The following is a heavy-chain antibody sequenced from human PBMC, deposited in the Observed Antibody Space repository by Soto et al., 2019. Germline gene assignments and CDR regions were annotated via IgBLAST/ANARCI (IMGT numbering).Heavy chain of an antibody. J-gene: IGHJ4*02. CDR3: AVSSPDIVVLPSSIYFTS. CDR1: GSSSDPFT. D-gene: IGHD2-15*01. V-gene: IGHV3-9*02. CDR2: LSWDRSTV. Sequence: GGSLRLSCVASGSSSDPFTMHWVRELPGKGLEWVAGLSWDRSTVAYADSVQGRFTISRDHAKNSVDLLMDSLIPDDTALYFCAVSSPDIVVLPSSIYFTSWGPGTQVTVS.